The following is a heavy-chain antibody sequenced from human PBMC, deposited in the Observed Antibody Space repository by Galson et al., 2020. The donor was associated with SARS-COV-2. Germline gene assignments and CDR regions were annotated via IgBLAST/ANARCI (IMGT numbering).Heavy chain of an antibody. J-gene: IGHJ5*02. V-gene: IGHV4-4*02. CDR3: ARDGAGAAAGTGGLSS. CDR2: IYHTGTT. Sequence: SETLSLTCVVSGGSISNNNWWSWVRQPPGKGLEWIGEIYHTGTTNDNPSLESRVIISVDKSKNQFSLRLRSVTAADTAMYYCARDGAGAAAGTGGLSSWGQGTLVTVSS. CDR1: GGSISNNNW. D-gene: IGHD6-13*01.